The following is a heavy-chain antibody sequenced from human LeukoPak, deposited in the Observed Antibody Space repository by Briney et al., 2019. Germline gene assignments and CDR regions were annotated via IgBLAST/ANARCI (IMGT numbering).Heavy chain of an antibody. Sequence: ASVKVSCKASEGTFSSYAINWVRQAPGQGLEWMGWMNPNSGNTGYAQKFQGRVTMTRNTSISTAYMELSSLRSEDTAVYYCARTGSSPPRTWGQGTLVTVSS. CDR3: ARTGSSPPRT. V-gene: IGHV1-8*02. D-gene: IGHD6-13*01. CDR2: MNPNSGNT. CDR1: EGTFSSYA. J-gene: IGHJ4*02.